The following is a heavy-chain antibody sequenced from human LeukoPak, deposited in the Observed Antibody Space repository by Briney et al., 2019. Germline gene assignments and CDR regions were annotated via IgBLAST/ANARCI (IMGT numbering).Heavy chain of an antibody. CDR1: GFTFDDYA. CDR3: AKGHVEMATLFAFDI. CDR2: ISWNSGSI. V-gene: IGHV3-9*01. J-gene: IGHJ3*02. D-gene: IGHD5-24*01. Sequence: PGGSLRLSCAASGFTFDDYAMHWVRQAPGKGLEWVSGISWNSGSIGYADSVKGRFTISRDNAKNSLYLQMNSLRAEDTALYYCAKGHVEMATLFAFDIWGQGTMVTVSS.